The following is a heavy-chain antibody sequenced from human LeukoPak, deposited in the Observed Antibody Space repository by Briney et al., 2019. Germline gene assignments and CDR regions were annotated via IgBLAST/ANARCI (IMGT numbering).Heavy chain of an antibody. CDR2: IYPGDSDT. D-gene: IGHD4-23*01. V-gene: IGHV5-51*04. CDR3: ARSLATVVTSPFDY. CDR1: GYSFTSYW. J-gene: IGHJ4*02. Sequence: GESLKISCKGSGYSFTSYWIGWVRQMPGKGLEWMGIIYPGDSDTRYSPSFQGQVTISADKPISTAYLQWSSLRASDTAMYYCARSLATVVTSPFDYWGQGTLVTVSS.